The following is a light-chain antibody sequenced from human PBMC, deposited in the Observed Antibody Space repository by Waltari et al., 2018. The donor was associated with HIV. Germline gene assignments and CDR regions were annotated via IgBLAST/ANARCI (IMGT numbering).Light chain of an antibody. Sequence: QSVLTQPPSASGTPGQRVTISCSGSSSNIGTNTVNWYQQLPGTAPKLLIYTNKQRPSGVPDRFSGSKSGPSASLAISGLQSEDEADYYCAAWDDSLNGNVFGPGTKVTVL. CDR1: SSNIGTNT. J-gene: IGLJ1*01. CDR3: AAWDDSLNGNV. V-gene: IGLV1-44*01. CDR2: TNK.